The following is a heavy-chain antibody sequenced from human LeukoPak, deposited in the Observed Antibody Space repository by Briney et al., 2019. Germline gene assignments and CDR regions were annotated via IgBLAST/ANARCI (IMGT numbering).Heavy chain of an antibody. Sequence: SETLSLTCAVSGGSISRYYWSWIRQPAGKGLEWIGHIYTSGSTYHNPSLKSRVTMSVDTSKNQFSLKLSSVTAADTALYYCARVTYGSGPSKNYYYGMDVWGQGITVTVSS. CDR3: ARVTYGSGPSKNYYYGMDV. CDR2: IYTSGST. V-gene: IGHV4-4*07. D-gene: IGHD3-10*01. CDR1: GGSISRYY. J-gene: IGHJ6*02.